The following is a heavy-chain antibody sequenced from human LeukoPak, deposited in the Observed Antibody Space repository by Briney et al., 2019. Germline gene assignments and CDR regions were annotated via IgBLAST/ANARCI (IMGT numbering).Heavy chain of an antibody. Sequence: ASVKVSCKASGYTFITYGITWVRQAPGQGLEWMGWISAYNGNTNYAQKLQGRVTMTTDTSTSIAYMELGSLRSDDTALYYCARAPKDYGGISGAQTFDYWGQGTLVTVSS. J-gene: IGHJ4*02. CDR2: ISAYNGNT. CDR3: ARAPKDYGGISGAQTFDY. V-gene: IGHV1-18*01. D-gene: IGHD4-23*01. CDR1: GYTFITYG.